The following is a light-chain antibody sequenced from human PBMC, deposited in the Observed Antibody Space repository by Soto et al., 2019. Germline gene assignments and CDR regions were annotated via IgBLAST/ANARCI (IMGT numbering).Light chain of an antibody. J-gene: IGLJ1*01. Sequence: LTQPPSASGSPGQSVAISCTGTSSDVGGYNYVSWYQQHPGKAPKLMIYEVNKRPSGVPDRFSGSKSGNTASLTVSGLQAEDEADYYCSSYAGSSNVFGTGTRSPS. CDR3: SSYAGSSNV. CDR1: SSDVGGYNY. V-gene: IGLV2-8*01. CDR2: EVN.